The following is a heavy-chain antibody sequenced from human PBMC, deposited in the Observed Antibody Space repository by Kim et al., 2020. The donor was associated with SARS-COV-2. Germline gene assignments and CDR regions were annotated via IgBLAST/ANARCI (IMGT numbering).Heavy chain of an antibody. V-gene: IGHV3-7*05. J-gene: IGHJ4*02. CDR2: IKQDGGEK. CDR1: GFTFSNYW. D-gene: IGHD6-13*01. Sequence: GGSLRLSCEASGFTFSNYWMSWVRQAPGKGLEWVANIKQDGGEKHYVASVKGRFTISRDDAKNSLYLQMSSLVAEDTAVYYCAGGIAAALYWGQGTLVTVSS. CDR3: AGGIAAALY.